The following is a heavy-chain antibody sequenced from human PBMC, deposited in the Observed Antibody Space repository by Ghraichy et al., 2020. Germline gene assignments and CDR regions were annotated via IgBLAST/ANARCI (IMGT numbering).Heavy chain of an antibody. J-gene: IGHJ3*01. CDR1: GFSFRTYA. CDR3: AKIPKWELLSLDAFDL. Sequence: GGSMRLSCVASGFSFRTYAMNWVRQAPGKGLEWVSIISGNGGTYYADSVKGRFTISRDNSKNTLYLQMDSLRAEDTAMYYCAKIPKWELLSLDAFDLWGQGTMVTVSS. CDR2: ISGNGGT. V-gene: IGHV3-23*01. D-gene: IGHD1-26*01.